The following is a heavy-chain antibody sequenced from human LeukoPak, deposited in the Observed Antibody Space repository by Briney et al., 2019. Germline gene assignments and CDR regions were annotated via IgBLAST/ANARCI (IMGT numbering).Heavy chain of an antibody. V-gene: IGHV3-7*01. Sequence: GGPLRLSCAASGFTFSSYWMSWVRQAPGKGPEWVANIKQDGSEKYYVDSVKGRFTISRDNAKNSLYLQMNSLRAEDTAVYYCARDIGGNSGLGDAFDIWGQGTMVTVSS. CDR1: GFTFSSYW. CDR2: IKQDGSEK. J-gene: IGHJ3*02. D-gene: IGHD4-23*01. CDR3: ARDIGGNSGLGDAFDI.